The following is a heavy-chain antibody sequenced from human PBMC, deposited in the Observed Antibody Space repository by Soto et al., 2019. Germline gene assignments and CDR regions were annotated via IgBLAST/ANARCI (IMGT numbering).Heavy chain of an antibody. CDR2: IIPIFGTA. V-gene: IGHV1-69*13. CDR1: GGTFSSYA. D-gene: IGHD2-15*01. Sequence: SVKVSCKAPGGTFSSYAISWVRQAPGRGLEWMGGIIPIFGTANYAQKFQGRVTITADESTSTAYMELSSLRSEDTAVYYCARDKQKWSRFRNYYYYGMDVWGQGTTVTVSS. J-gene: IGHJ6*02. CDR3: ARDKQKWSRFRNYYYYGMDV.